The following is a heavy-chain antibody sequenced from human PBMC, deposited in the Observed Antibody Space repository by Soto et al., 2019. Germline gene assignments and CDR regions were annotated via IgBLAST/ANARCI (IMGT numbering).Heavy chain of an antibody. D-gene: IGHD4-17*01. V-gene: IGHV3-23*01. Sequence: EVHLLESGGGLVQRGGSLRLSCVASGFTFNNYAMNWVRQAPGKGLGWVSNIGGRGGNTFYADSMRGRFTISRDNSKNTVYLQMNNLIVEDSATYYCAKPSAYGDFAGSFDSWGQGTLVTVS. CDR3: AKPSAYGDFAGSFDS. J-gene: IGHJ4*02. CDR2: IGGRGGNT. CDR1: GFTFNNYA.